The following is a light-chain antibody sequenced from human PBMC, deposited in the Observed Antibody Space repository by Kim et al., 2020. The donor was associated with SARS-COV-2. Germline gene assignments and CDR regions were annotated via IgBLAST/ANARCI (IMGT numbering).Light chain of an antibody. CDR3: QQSYSTPRT. CDR2: AAS. J-gene: IGKJ1*01. CDR1: QSISSY. Sequence: ASVGDRVTITCRASQSISSYLNWYQQKPGKAPKLLIYAASSLQSGVPSRFSGSVPGTDFTLTISSLQPEDFATYYCQQSYSTPRTFGQGTKVDIK. V-gene: IGKV1-39*01.